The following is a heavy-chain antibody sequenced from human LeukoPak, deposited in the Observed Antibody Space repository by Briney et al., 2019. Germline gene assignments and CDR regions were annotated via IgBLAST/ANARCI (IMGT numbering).Heavy chain of an antibody. Sequence: ASVKVSCKASGYTFTGYYMHWVRQAPGQGLEWMGWINPNGGGTNYAQKFQGRVTMTRDTSISTAYMELSRLRSDDTAVYYCASHIVLMVYEFDPWGQGTLVTVSS. CDR2: INPNGGGT. D-gene: IGHD2-8*01. CDR3: ASHIVLMVYEFDP. CDR1: GYTFTGYY. J-gene: IGHJ5*02. V-gene: IGHV1-2*02.